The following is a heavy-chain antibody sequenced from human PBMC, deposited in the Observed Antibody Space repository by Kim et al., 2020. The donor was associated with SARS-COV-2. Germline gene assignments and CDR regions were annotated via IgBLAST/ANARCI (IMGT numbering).Heavy chain of an antibody. J-gene: IGHJ4*02. V-gene: IGHV1-18*01. CDR3: ARDPSILLYDLIAVAGTGFDYFDY. Sequence: ASVKVSCKASGYTFTSYGISWVRQAPGQGLEWMGWISAYNGNTNYAQKLQGRVTMTTDTSTSTAYMELRSLRSDDTAVYYCARDPSILLYDLIAVAGTGFDYFDYWGQGTLVTVSS. CDR1: GYTFTSYG. CDR2: ISAYNGNT. D-gene: IGHD6-19*01.